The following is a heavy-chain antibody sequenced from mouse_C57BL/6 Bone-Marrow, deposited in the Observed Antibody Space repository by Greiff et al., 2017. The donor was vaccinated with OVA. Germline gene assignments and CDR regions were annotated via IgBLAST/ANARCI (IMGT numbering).Heavy chain of an antibody. CDR2: IDPSDSYT. D-gene: IGHD1-1*01. J-gene: IGHJ2*01. CDR3: ARSILPRGNFDY. CDR1: GYTFTSYW. V-gene: IGHV1-59*01. Sequence: VQLQQPGAELVRPGTSVKLSCKASGYTFTSYWMHWVKQRPGQGLEWIGVIDPSDSYTNYNQKFKGKATLTVDTSSSTAYMQLSSLTSEDSAVYYCARSILPRGNFDYWGQGTTLTVSS.